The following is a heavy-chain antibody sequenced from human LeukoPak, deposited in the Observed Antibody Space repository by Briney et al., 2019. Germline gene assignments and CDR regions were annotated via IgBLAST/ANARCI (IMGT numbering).Heavy chain of an antibody. CDR3: ARLGYYGSGSYYGYYYYYMDV. D-gene: IGHD3-10*01. CDR1: GYSFTSYR. CDR2: IYPGDSDT. V-gene: IGHV5-51*01. J-gene: IGHJ6*03. Sequence: GESLKISCKGSGYSFTSYRIGWVRQMPGKGLEWMGIIYPGDSDTRYSPSFQGQVTISADKSISTAYLQWSSLKASDTAMYYCARLGYYGSGSYYGYYYYYMDVWGKGTTVTVSS.